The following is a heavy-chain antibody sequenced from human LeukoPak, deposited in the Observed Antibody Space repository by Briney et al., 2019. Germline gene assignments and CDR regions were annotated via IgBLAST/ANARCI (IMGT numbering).Heavy chain of an antibody. Sequence: ASVKVSCKASGYTFTSYYMHWVRQAPGQGLEWMGGFDPEDGETIYAQKFQGRVTMTEDTSTDTAYMELSSLRSEDTAVYYCATGYSYGQGFDYWGQGTLVTVSS. J-gene: IGHJ4*02. CDR3: ATGYSYGQGFDY. CDR1: GYTFTSYY. CDR2: FDPEDGET. D-gene: IGHD5-18*01. V-gene: IGHV1-24*01.